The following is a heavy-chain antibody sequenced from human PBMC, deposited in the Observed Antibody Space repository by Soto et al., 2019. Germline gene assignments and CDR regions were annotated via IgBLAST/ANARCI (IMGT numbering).Heavy chain of an antibody. V-gene: IGHV3-15*01. J-gene: IGHJ4*01. Sequence: GTLRRSGAAAGITLTNAWELAVRPAPGKGLEWLGRNKSKTHEGTTDYAACVKGRFTISRDDSKNTLYLQMNKLDPEDTAVYYSPTGRSSDTGKSYFFLQVWGHGTMVTASS. CDR2: NKSKTHEGTT. CDR3: PTGRSSDTGKSYFFLQV. D-gene: IGHD2-8*02. CDR1: GITLTNAW.